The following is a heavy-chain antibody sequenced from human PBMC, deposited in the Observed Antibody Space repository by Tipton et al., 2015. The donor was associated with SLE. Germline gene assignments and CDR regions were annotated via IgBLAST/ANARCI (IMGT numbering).Heavy chain of an antibody. Sequence: GLVKPSQTLSLTCAISGDSVSSNSAAWNWIRQSPSRGLEWLGRTYYRSKWYNDFALSVKSRIIVNPDTSKNQFSLQLTSVTPEDTAVYYCARGAGIAAAVNYFDYWGQGTLVTVSS. J-gene: IGHJ4*02. D-gene: IGHD6-13*01. V-gene: IGHV6-1*01. CDR2: TYYRSKWYN. CDR1: GDSVSSNSAA. CDR3: ARGAGIAAAVNYFDY.